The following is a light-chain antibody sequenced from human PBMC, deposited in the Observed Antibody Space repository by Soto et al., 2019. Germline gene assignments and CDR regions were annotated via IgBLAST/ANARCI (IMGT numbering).Light chain of an antibody. CDR3: SSHTSSATLYV. J-gene: IGLJ1*01. Sequence: QSFLTQPASVSGSPGQSITISCTGTSSDIGGYNYVSWYQQHPGKAPKLMIYGVTNRPSGVSNRFSGSKSGNTASLTISGLQAEDEADYYCSSHTSSATLYVFGTGTKVTVL. CDR1: SSDIGGYNY. V-gene: IGLV2-14*01. CDR2: GVT.